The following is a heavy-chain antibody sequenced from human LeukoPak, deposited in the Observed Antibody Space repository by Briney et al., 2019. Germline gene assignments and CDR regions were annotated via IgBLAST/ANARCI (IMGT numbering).Heavy chain of an antibody. D-gene: IGHD2-2*01. CDR1: GYSFTSYW. CDR3: ASHLYCSSTSCYGEGYYYGIDV. V-gene: IGHV5-51*01. J-gene: IGHJ6*02. Sequence: PGESLKISCKGSGYSFTSYWIGWVRQMPGKGLEWMGIIYPGDSDTRYSPSFQGQVTISADKSISTAYLQWSSLKASDTAMYYCASHLYCSSTSCYGEGYYYGIDVWGQGTTVTVSS. CDR2: IYPGDSDT.